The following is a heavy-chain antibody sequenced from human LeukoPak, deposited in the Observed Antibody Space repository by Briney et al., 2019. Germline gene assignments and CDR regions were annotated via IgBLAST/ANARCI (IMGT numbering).Heavy chain of an antibody. D-gene: IGHD3-16*01. J-gene: IGHJ3*02. CDR1: GYTLTELS. CDR2: FDPEDGET. V-gene: IGHV1-24*01. Sequence: GASVKVSCKVSGYTLTELSMHWARPAPGKGLEWMGGFDPEDGETIYAQKFQGRVTMTEDTSTDTAYMELSSLRSEDTAVYYCATPGFGGDAFDIWGQGTMVTVSS. CDR3: ATPGFGGDAFDI.